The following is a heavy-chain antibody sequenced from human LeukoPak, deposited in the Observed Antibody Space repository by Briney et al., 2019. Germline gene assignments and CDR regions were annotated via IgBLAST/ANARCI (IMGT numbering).Heavy chain of an antibody. Sequence: GGSLRLSCAASGFTFSSYGMHWVRQAPGKGLEWVAFIRYDGSNKYYADSVKGRFTISSDNSKNTLYLQMNSLRAEDTAVYYCAKLRYLGNWFDPWGQGTLVTVSS. V-gene: IGHV3-30*02. D-gene: IGHD3-9*01. CDR1: GFTFSSYG. CDR2: IRYDGSNK. J-gene: IGHJ5*02. CDR3: AKLRYLGNWFDP.